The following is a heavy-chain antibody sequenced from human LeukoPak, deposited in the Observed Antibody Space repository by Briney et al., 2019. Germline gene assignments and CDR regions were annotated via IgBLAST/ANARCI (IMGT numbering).Heavy chain of an antibody. V-gene: IGHV3-33*01. CDR1: GFSFSAYG. D-gene: IGHD6-13*01. CDR2: IWYDGSRE. CDR3: ARSWQQLVFYFDY. J-gene: IGHJ4*02. Sequence: GTSLRLSCAASGFSFSAYGMHWVRQAPGKGLEWVAVIWYDGSRESYTDPVQGRFTISRDNSKNTLYLQMNSLRAEDTAVYYCARSWQQLVFYFDYGGQGTLVTVSS.